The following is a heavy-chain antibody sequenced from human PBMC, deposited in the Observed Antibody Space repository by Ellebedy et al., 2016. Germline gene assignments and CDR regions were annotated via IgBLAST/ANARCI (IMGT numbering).Heavy chain of an antibody. CDR1: GFTFSSYS. D-gene: IGHD6-19*01. CDR2: IITSSSTI. J-gene: IGHJ4*02. Sequence: GGSLRLXXAASGFTFSSYSMKWVRQAPGKGLEWVSYIITSSSTIRYADSVKGRFTISRDNAKNSLYLQMNSLRAEDTAVYYCATTKGEQWPYWGQGTLVTVSS. CDR3: ATTKGEQWPY. V-gene: IGHV3-48*01.